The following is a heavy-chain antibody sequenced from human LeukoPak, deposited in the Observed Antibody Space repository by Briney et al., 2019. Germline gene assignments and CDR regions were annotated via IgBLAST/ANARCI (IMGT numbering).Heavy chain of an antibody. CDR2: ISTSGNT. V-gene: IGHV4-4*07. Sequence: SETLSLTCTVSGGSISSYYWTWIRQPAGKGLEWIGRISTSGNTNYTPSLKGRVTMSVDTSRNQFSLKLTSVTAADAAVYYCARGEGNYFDYWGQGALVTVSS. CDR1: GGSISSYY. J-gene: IGHJ4*02. CDR3: ARGEGNYFDY.